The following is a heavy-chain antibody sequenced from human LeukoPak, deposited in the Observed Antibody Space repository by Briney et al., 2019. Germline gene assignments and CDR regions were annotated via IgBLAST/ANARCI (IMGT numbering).Heavy chain of an antibody. CDR3: AKEKGITIFLNWFDP. V-gene: IGHV3-48*03. CDR1: GFTFSSYE. J-gene: IGHJ5*02. CDR2: ISSSGSTI. D-gene: IGHD3-3*01. Sequence: GGSLRLSCAASGFTFSSYEMNWVRQAPGKGLEWVSYISSSGSTIYYADSVKGRFTISRDNSKNTLYLQMNSLRAEDTAVYYCAKEKGITIFLNWFDPWGQGTLVTVSS.